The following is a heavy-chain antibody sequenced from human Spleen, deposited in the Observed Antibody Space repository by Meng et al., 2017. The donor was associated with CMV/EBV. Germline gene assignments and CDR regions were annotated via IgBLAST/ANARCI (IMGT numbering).Heavy chain of an antibody. Sequence: GESLKISCAASGFTFSSYTMNWVRQAPGKGLEWVSSISSGSFSIYYADSVKGRFTISRDNAKNSLYLQMNSLRAEDTAVYFCARDFERRVGYSYGYYYYGMDVWGQGTTVTVSS. CDR3: ARDFERRVGYSYGYYYYGMDV. J-gene: IGHJ6*02. D-gene: IGHD5-18*01. CDR1: GFTFSSYT. V-gene: IGHV3-21*04. CDR2: ISSGSFSI.